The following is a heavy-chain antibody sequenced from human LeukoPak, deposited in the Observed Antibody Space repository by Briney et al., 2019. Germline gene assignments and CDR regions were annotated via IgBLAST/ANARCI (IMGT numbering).Heavy chain of an antibody. CDR1: GFSFSSYW. J-gene: IGHJ4*02. D-gene: IGHD1-26*01. CDR2: IKQDGSEK. V-gene: IGHV3-7*03. CDR3: VIGVGASDTDY. Sequence: GGSLRLSCAASGFSFSSYWMSWVRQAPGKGLEWVANIKQDGSEKHYVDSVKGRFTISRDNAKNSLYLQMNSLRAEDTAVYHCVIGVGASDTDYWGQGTLVTVSS.